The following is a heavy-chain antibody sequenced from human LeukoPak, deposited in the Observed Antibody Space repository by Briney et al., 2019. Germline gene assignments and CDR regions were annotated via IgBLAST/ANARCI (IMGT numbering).Heavy chain of an antibody. V-gene: IGHV4-30-2*06. D-gene: IGHD3-10*01. Sequence: PSETLSLICTVSGGSLSSGGHYWSWIRQSPGTTLEWIGHIHHSGSTSYNPSLKSRVTISADTSKNHFSLKVTSVTAADTAVYYCARDKNSPEGRIDYWGQGTLVTVSS. CDR3: ARDKNSPEGRIDY. CDR1: GGSLSSGGHY. J-gene: IGHJ4*02. CDR2: IHHSGST.